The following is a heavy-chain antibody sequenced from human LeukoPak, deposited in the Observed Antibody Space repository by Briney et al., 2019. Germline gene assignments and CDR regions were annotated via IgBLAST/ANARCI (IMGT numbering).Heavy chain of an antibody. CDR1: GFTFSSYA. Sequence: GGSLRLSCAASGFTFSSYAMSWVRQAPGKGLEWVSAISGSGGSTYYADSVKGRFTISRDNSKNTLYLQMNSLRAEDTAVYYCAKDGRASPTSYYYYYMDVSGKGTTVTVSS. V-gene: IGHV3-23*01. J-gene: IGHJ6*03. CDR2: ISGSGGST. CDR3: AKDGRASPTSYYYYYMDV.